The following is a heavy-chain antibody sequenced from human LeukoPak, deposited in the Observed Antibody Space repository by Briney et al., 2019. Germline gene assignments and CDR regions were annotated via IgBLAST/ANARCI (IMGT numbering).Heavy chain of an antibody. D-gene: IGHD3-22*01. CDR2: ISGDAGRT. J-gene: IGHJ4*02. Sequence: GGSLRLSCAASGFTFSNYAMSWVRQALGKGLEWVSAISGDAGRTYYADSVKGRFTISRDNSKNTLYLQMYSLRAEDTAVFYCARSPGDNYDSSGGFYAYWGQGTLVTVSS. CDR3: ARSPGDNYDSSGGFYAY. CDR1: GFTFSNYA. V-gene: IGHV3-23*01.